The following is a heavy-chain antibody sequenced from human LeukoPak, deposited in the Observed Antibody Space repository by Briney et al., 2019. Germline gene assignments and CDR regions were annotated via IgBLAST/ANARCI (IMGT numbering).Heavy chain of an antibody. J-gene: IGHJ4*02. Sequence: SEILSLTCTVSGGSISSYYWSWIRQPAGKGLEWIGRIYTSGSTNYNPSLKSRVTMSVDTSKNQFSLKLSSVTVADTAVYYCARGTSRATLTHFDYWGQGTLVTVSS. D-gene: IGHD1-26*01. CDR3: ARGTSRATLTHFDY. CDR2: IYTSGST. CDR1: GGSISSYY. V-gene: IGHV4-4*07.